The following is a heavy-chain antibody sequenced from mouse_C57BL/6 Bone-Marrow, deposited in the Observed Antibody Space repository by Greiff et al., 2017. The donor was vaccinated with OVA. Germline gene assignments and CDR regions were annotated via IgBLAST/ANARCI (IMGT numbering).Heavy chain of an antibody. J-gene: IGHJ4*01. CDR1: GFTFSSYG. CDR3: ANYDYDGAMDY. D-gene: IGHD2-4*01. CDR2: ISSGGSYN. V-gene: IGHV5-6*01. Sequence: EVHLVESGGDLVKPGGSLKLSCAASGFTFSSYGMSWVRQTPDKMLEWVATISSGGSYNYYPDSVKGRFTISRDNAKNTLYLQMSSLKSDDTAMYYCANYDYDGAMDYWGQGTSVTVSS.